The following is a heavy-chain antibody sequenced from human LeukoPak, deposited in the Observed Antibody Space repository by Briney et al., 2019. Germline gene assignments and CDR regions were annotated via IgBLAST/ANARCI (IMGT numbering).Heavy chain of an antibody. CDR3: ARGDYRGKFDC. D-gene: IGHD4-17*01. CDR2: INPSGGST. CDR1: GYTFTSYF. J-gene: IGHJ4*02. V-gene: IGHV1-46*01. Sequence: ASVKVSCKASGYTFTSYFMHWVRQAPGQGLEWMGIINPSGGSTNYAQKFQGRVTMTRDTSTSTVYMELCSLRSEDTAVYYCARGDYRGKFDCWGQGTLVTVSS.